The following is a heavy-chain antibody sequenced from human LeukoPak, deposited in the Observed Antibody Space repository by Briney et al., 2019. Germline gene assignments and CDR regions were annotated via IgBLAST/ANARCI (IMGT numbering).Heavy chain of an antibody. CDR1: GGSISSGGYS. CDR2: IYYSGST. V-gene: IGHV4-31*03. J-gene: IGHJ4*02. CDR3: ARALKGSLDY. Sequence: PSETLSLTCTVSGGSISSGGYSWSWIRQHPGKGLEWIGYIYYSGSTYYNPSLKSRVTISVDTSKNQFSLKLSSVTAADTAVYYCARALKGSLDYWGQGTLVTVSS. D-gene: IGHD1-26*01.